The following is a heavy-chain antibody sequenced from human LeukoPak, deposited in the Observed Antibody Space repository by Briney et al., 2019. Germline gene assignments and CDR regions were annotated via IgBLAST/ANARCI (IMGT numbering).Heavy chain of an antibody. J-gene: IGHJ3*02. D-gene: IGHD2-2*02. CDR3: ARYAVVVPAAIDAFDI. V-gene: IGHV4-34*01. CDR1: GGSFSGYY. CDR2: INHSGST. Sequence: SETLSLTCAVYGGSFSGYYWSWIRQPPGKGLEWIGEINHSGSTNYNPSLKSRVTISVDTSKNQFSLKLSSVTAADTAVYYCARYAVVVPAAIDAFDIWGQGTMVTVSS.